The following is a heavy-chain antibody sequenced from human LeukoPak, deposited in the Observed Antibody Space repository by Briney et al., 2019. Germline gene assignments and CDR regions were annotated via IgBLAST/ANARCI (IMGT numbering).Heavy chain of an antibody. J-gene: IGHJ5*02. V-gene: IGHV4-30-4*01. CDR2: IYYSGST. CDR1: GGSISSGDYY. Sequence: PSETLSLTCTVSGGSISSGDYYWSWIRQPPGKGLEWIGYIYYSGSTYYNPSLKSRVTISVDTSKNQFSLKLSSVTAADTAVYYCAREPITMVRGVIITNWFDPWGQGTLVTVSS. D-gene: IGHD3-10*01. CDR3: AREPITMVRGVIITNWFDP.